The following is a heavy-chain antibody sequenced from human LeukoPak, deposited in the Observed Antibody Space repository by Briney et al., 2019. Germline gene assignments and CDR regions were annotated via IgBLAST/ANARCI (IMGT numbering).Heavy chain of an antibody. CDR3: ARARIAAAGLYYFDY. J-gene: IGHJ4*02. D-gene: IGHD6-13*01. CDR2: IYHSGST. Sequence: SETLSLTCAVSGGSISSGGYSWSWLRQPPGKGLEWIGYIYHSGSTYYNPSLKSRVTISVDRSKNQFSLKLSSVTAADTAVYYCARARIAAAGLYYFDYWGQGTLVTVSS. CDR1: GGSISSGGYS. V-gene: IGHV4-30-2*01.